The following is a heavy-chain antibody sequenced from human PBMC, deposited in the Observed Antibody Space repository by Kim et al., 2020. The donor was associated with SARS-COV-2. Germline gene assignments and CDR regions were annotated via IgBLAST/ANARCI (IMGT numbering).Heavy chain of an antibody. V-gene: IGHV3-9*01. CDR2: ISWNSDSI. Sequence: GGSLRLSCAASGFTFGNYAMHWVRQAPGKGLEWVSGISWNSDSIGYADSVKGRFTISRDNAKNSLYLQMNSLRVEDTALFYCAKAKEILLWFGEPFDFWGQGTLVTISS. J-gene: IGHJ4*02. CDR3: AKAKEILLWFGEPFDF. CDR1: GFTFGNYA. D-gene: IGHD3-10*01.